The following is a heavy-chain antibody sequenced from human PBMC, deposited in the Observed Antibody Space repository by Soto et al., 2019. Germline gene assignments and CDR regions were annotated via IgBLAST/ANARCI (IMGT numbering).Heavy chain of an antibody. D-gene: IGHD3-3*01. Sequence: ASVKVSCKASGYTFTSYAMHWVRQAPGQRLEWMGWINAGNGNTKYSQKFQGRVTITRDTSASTAYMELSSLRSEDTAVYYCARGAITIFGVDARQFDPWGQGTLVTVSS. CDR1: GYTFTSYA. V-gene: IGHV1-3*01. CDR3: ARGAITIFGVDARQFDP. CDR2: INAGNGNT. J-gene: IGHJ5*02.